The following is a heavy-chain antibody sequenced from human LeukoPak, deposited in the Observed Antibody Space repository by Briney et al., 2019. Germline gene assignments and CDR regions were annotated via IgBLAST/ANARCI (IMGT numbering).Heavy chain of an antibody. D-gene: IGHD3-22*01. V-gene: IGHV1-2*02. CDR2: INPNSGGT. J-gene: IGHJ4*02. CDR3: ARPYYYDSSGTTFDY. Sequence: ASVKVSCKASGYTFTGYYMHWVRQAPGQGLERMGWINPNSGGTNYAQKFQGRVTMTRDTSISTAYMELSRLRSDDTAVYYCARPYYYDSSGTTFDYWGQGTLVTVSS. CDR1: GYTFTGYY.